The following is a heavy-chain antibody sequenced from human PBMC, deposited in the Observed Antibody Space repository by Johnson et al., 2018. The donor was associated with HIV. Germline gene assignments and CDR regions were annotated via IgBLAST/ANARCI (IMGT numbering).Heavy chain of an antibody. CDR2: IGFDGTNE. J-gene: IGHJ3*02. V-gene: IGHV3-30*04. CDR1: GFIFSSYA. CDR3: ARVLGTSDAFDI. Sequence: QMQLVESGGGVVQPGRSLRLSCAASGFIFSSYAIHWVRQAPGKGLQWVAVIGFDGTNEYYADSVKGRFTISRDNSKNTLYLQMNSLRPEDTAVYYCARVLGTSDAFDIWGQGTMVTVSS. D-gene: IGHD1-1*01.